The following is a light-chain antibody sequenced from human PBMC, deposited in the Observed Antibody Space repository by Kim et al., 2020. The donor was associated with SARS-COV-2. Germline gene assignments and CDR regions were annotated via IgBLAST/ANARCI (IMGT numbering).Light chain of an antibody. CDR1: VLAKRY. J-gene: IGLJ3*02. CDR2: KDS. V-gene: IGLV3-27*01. CDR3: YSAADNNWL. Sequence: SVPAGQTAGVTCSGDVLAKRYARWFQQKPGQAPLLVIYKDSKRPSGIPERFSDSSSGTTVTLTISGAQVEDEADYYCYSAADNNWLFGGGTQLTVL.